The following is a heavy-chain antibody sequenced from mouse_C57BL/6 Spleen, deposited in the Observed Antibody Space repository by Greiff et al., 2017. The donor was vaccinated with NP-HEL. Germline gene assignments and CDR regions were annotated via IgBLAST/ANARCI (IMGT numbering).Heavy chain of an antibody. V-gene: IGHV5-17*01. CDR2: ISSGSSTI. CDR1: GFTFSDYG. Sequence: EVNVVESGGGLVKPGGSLKLSCAASGFTFSDYGMHWVRQAPEKGLEWVAYISSGSSTIYYADTVKGRFTISRDNAKNTLFLQMTSLRSEDTAMYYCARSDYDGWYFDVWGTGTTVTVSS. D-gene: IGHD2-4*01. CDR3: ARSDYDGWYFDV. J-gene: IGHJ1*03.